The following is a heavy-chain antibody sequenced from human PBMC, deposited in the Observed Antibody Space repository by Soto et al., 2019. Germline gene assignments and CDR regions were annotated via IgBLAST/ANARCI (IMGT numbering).Heavy chain of an antibody. D-gene: IGHD3-9*01. CDR3: AKYSYDILTGQKRYFDS. CDR1: GFTFNAYT. V-gene: IGHV3-43*01. J-gene: IGHJ4*02. Sequence: GGSLRLSCAASGFTFNAYTMHWVRQAPGKGLEWVSLISWDGGITYYGDSVKGRFTVSRDNSDNSLYLQMTSLGSDDTAFYYCAKYSYDILTGQKRYFDSWGQGTLVTVSS. CDR2: ISWDGGIT.